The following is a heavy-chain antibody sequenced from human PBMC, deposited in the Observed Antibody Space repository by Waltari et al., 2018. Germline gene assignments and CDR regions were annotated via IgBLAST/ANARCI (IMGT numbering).Heavy chain of an antibody. CDR1: GGSISSSSYY. J-gene: IGHJ4*02. CDR2: IYYSGST. Sequence: QLQLQESGPGLVKPSATLSLTCTVSGGSISSSSYYWGWIRQPPGKGLEWIGSIYYSGSTYYNPSLKSRVTISVDTSKNQFSLKLSSVTAADTAVYYCARLDYYDSCFDYWGQGTLVTVSS. D-gene: IGHD3-22*01. CDR3: ARLDYYDSCFDY. V-gene: IGHV4-39*01.